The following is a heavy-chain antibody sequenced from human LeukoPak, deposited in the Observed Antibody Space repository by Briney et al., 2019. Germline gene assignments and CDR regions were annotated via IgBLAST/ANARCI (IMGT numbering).Heavy chain of an antibody. CDR2: IYPGDSDT. J-gene: IGHJ4*02. V-gene: IGHV5-51*01. Sequence: PGESLKISCKGSGYSFTSYWIGWVRQMPGKGLEWMGIIYPGDSDTRYSPSFQGQVTISADKSISTAYLQWSSLKASETAMYYCARPKAVAGTDTSFDYWGQGTLVTVSS. D-gene: IGHD6-19*01. CDR1: GYSFTSYW. CDR3: ARPKAVAGTDTSFDY.